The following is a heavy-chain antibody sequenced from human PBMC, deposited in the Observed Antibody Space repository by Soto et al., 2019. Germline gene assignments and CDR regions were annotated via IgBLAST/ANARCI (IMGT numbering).Heavy chain of an antibody. CDR1: GFTFSSYA. D-gene: IGHD3-10*01. J-gene: IGHJ4*02. Sequence: EVQLLESGGGLVQPGGSLRLSCAASGFTFSSYAMSWVRQAPGKGLEWVSSISGIGGSTFYADSVKGRFTISRDNSKNTLFLQMNSLSAEDTAVYYCAKRPGSGGSGGQGTLVTVSS. V-gene: IGHV3-23*01. CDR3: AKRPGSGGS. CDR2: ISGIGGST.